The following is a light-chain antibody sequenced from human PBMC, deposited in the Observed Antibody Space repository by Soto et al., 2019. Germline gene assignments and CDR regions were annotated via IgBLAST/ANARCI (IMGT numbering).Light chain of an antibody. Sequence: QSVLTQPPSASGSPGQSVTISCTGTSSDVGGYNYVSWYQQHPGKAPKLMIYEVSKRPSGVPDRFSGSKSGNTASLTVSGLQAEDEADYYFSSYAGSNNLVFGGGTTLTVL. CDR3: SSYAGSNNLV. J-gene: IGLJ3*02. CDR2: EVS. V-gene: IGLV2-8*01. CDR1: SSDVGGYNY.